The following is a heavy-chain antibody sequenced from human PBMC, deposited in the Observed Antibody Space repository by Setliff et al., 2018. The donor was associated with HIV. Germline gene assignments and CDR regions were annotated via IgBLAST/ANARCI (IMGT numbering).Heavy chain of an antibody. CDR3: TADSRESPNLDY. D-gene: IGHD3-22*01. V-gene: IGHV3-53*01. CDR1: GFNVRGSY. Sequence: SCGVWGFNVRGSYMSWVRQAPGKGLEWIAAIYRDDETYYADSVKGRFTISRDNSKNTMFLELNSLRAEDTAIYYCTADSRESPNLDYWGQGTPVTVSS. J-gene: IGHJ4*02. CDR2: IYRDDET.